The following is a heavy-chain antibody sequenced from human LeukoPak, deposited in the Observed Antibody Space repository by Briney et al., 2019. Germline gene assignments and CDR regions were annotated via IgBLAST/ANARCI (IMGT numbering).Heavy chain of an antibody. CDR2: ISYDGSNK. J-gene: IGHJ4*02. CDR3: ARDVKGGNFDY. V-gene: IGHV3-30*03. Sequence: PGGSLRLSCAASGFTFSSYGMHWVRQAPGKGLEWVAVISYDGSNKYYADSVKGRFTISRDNSKNTLYLQMNSLRVEDTAVYYCARDVKGGNFDYWGQGTLVTVSS. CDR1: GFTFSSYG. D-gene: IGHD3-16*01.